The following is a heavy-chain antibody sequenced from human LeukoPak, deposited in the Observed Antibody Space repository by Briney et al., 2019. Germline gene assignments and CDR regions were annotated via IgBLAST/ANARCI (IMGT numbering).Heavy chain of an antibody. CDR3: AKEGPITMIVPGGNAFDI. Sequence: GSLRLSCAASGFTFSSYGMHWVRQAPGKGLEWVAFIRYDGSNKYYADSVKGRFTISRDNSKNTLYLQMNSLRAEDTAVYYCAKEGPITMIVPGGNAFDIWGQGTMVTVSS. V-gene: IGHV3-30*02. J-gene: IGHJ3*02. CDR1: GFTFSSYG. CDR2: IRYDGSNK. D-gene: IGHD3-22*01.